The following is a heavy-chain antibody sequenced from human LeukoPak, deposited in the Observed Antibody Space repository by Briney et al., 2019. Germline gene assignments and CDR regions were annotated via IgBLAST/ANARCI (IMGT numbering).Heavy chain of an antibody. CDR3: ARVHWRPATHWFDP. Sequence: ASVKVSCKAPGYTFTDYYMYWVRQAPGQGLEYMGWINPNSGGTNYAQKFQGRVTMTRDTSISTAYMELSSLRSDDTAMYYCARVHWRPATHWFDPWGQGTLVTVSS. V-gene: IGHV1-2*02. CDR1: GYTFTDYY. J-gene: IGHJ5*02. CDR2: INPNSGGT. D-gene: IGHD2-2*01.